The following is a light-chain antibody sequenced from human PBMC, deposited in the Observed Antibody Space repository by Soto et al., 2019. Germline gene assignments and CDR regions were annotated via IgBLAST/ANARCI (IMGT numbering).Light chain of an antibody. Sequence: IVMTQSPSTLSVSPGERATLSCRASQSVSSNLAWYQQKPGQAPRLLIYGASTRATGIPARFSGSGSGTDFTLTISSLQPEDFATYYCQQANSFPWTFGQGTKVDIK. CDR1: QSVSSN. CDR3: QQANSFPWT. J-gene: IGKJ1*01. CDR2: GAS. V-gene: IGKV3-15*01.